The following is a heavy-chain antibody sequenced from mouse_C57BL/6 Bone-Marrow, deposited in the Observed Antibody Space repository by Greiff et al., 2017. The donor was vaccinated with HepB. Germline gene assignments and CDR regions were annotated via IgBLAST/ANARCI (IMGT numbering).Heavy chain of an antibody. D-gene: IGHD1-1*01. CDR1: GYTFTSYW. V-gene: IGHV1-72*01. CDR2: IDPNSGGT. J-gene: IGHJ3*01. CDR3: TTKVEPY. Sequence: QVQLQQPGAELVKPGASVKLSCKASGYTFTSYWMQWVKQRPGQGLEWIGRIDPNSGGTKYNEKFKSKATLTVDKPSSTAYMQLSSLTSEDSAVYYCTTKVEPYWGQGTLVTVSA.